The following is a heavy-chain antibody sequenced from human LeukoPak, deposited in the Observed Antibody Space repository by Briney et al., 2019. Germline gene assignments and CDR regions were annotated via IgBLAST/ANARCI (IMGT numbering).Heavy chain of an antibody. CDR3: ARGGSGLLWFGAPPYYFGY. D-gene: IGHD3-10*01. Sequence: GRSLRLSCAASGFTFSSYGMHWVRQAPGKGLEWVAVIWYDGSNKYYADSVKGRFTISRDNSKNTLYLQMNSLRAEDTAVYYCARGGSGLLWFGAPPYYFGYWGQGTLVTVSS. CDR2: IWYDGSNK. V-gene: IGHV3-33*01. CDR1: GFTFSSYG. J-gene: IGHJ4*02.